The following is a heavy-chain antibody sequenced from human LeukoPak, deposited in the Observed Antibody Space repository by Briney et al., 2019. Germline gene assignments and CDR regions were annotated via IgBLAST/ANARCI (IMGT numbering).Heavy chain of an antibody. J-gene: IGHJ6*03. D-gene: IGHD6-13*01. Sequence: GASVKVSCKASGGTFSSYAISWVRQAPGQGLEWMGGIIPIFGTANYAQKFQGRATITTDESTSTAYMELSSLRSEDTAVYYCARGAIAAAGIKYYYYMDVWGKGTTVTVSS. CDR2: IIPIFGTA. V-gene: IGHV1-69*05. CDR3: ARGAIAAAGIKYYYYMDV. CDR1: GGTFSSYA.